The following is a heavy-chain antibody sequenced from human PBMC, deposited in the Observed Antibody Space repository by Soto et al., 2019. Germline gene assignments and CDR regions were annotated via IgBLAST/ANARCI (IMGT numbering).Heavy chain of an antibody. Sequence: GGSLRLSCAASGFTFSSYAMSWVRQAPGKGLEWVSAISGNGDNTYYADSVKGRFTISRDNSKNTLYLQMNSLRAEDTAMYYCAKGVVSTIYYFDYWGQGTLVTVSS. V-gene: IGHV3-23*01. CDR1: GFTFSSYA. CDR2: ISGNGDNT. D-gene: IGHD5-12*01. CDR3: AKGVVSTIYYFDY. J-gene: IGHJ4*02.